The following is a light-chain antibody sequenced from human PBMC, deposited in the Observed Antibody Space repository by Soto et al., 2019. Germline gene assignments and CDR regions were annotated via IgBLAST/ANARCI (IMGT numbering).Light chain of an antibody. CDR3: QQRSNWLWT. CDR1: QSVSSY. CDR2: DAS. Sequence: EIVLTQSPATLSLSPGERATLSCRASQSVSSYLAWYQQKPGQAPRLLIYDASNRATGIPARFSGSGSGTDFTLTISSLEPEDCAVYYCQQRSNWLWTVGQGTKVDIK. V-gene: IGKV3-11*01. J-gene: IGKJ1*01.